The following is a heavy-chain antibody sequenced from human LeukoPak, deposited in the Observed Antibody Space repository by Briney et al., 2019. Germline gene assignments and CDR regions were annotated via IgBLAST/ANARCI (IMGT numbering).Heavy chain of an antibody. CDR2: ISGGAANT. CDR3: AREAIFGVVREYYFDY. CDR1: GFTFSNYA. V-gene: IGHV3-23*01. Sequence: GGSLRLSCAASGFTFSNYAMSWVRQAPGKGLEWVSSISGGAANTWYADSVEGRFTISRDNSKDTLFLQMNSLRAEDTAVYYCAREAIFGVVREYYFDYWGQGTLVTVS. D-gene: IGHD3-3*01. J-gene: IGHJ4*02.